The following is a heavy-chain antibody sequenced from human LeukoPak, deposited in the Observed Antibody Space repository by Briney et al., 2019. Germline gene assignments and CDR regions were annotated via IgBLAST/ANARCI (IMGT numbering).Heavy chain of an antibody. Sequence: GESLRLSCAASGFTFSSYWMHWVRQAPGKGLVWVSRINSDGSSTSYADSVKGRFTISRDNAKNTLYLQMNSLRAEDTAVYYCATESPGGVASDYWGQGTLVTVSS. CDR2: INSDGSST. V-gene: IGHV3-74*01. J-gene: IGHJ4*02. D-gene: IGHD4-23*01. CDR3: ATESPGGVASDY. CDR1: GFTFSSYW.